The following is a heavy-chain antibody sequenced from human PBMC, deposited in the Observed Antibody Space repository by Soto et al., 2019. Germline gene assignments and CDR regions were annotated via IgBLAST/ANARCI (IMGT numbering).Heavy chain of an antibody. V-gene: IGHV4-39*01. CDR1: GGSISSSSYY. Sequence: QLQLQESGPGLVKPSEALSLTCSVSGGSISSSSYYWGWIRQPPGKGLEWIGSIYYSGSTYYNPSRNSRVTISIDKSKNQFSLKLSSLTAADTAVYYCARLEGLATISYYFDFWGQGTLVTVSS. CDR2: IYYSGST. D-gene: IGHD3-9*01. J-gene: IGHJ4*02. CDR3: ARLEGLATISYYFDF.